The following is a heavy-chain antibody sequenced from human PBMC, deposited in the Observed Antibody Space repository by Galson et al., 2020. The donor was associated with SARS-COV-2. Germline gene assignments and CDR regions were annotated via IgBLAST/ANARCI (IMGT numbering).Heavy chain of an antibody. V-gene: IGHV4-30-4*01. Sequence: ASETLSLPCTVSGGSVSSGLYYWSWVRQRPGKGLEWIGYISSHNARTEYHPSLKSRVSLSVDTSKNQSSQKLHSLTAADTSLCDCAGGVGGITVGRGVIIGCDSWGQGTLVSVSS. J-gene: IGHJ4*02. D-gene: IGHD3-10*01. CDR2: ISSHNART. CDR3: AGGVGGITVGRGVIIGCDS. CDR1: GGSVSSGLYY.